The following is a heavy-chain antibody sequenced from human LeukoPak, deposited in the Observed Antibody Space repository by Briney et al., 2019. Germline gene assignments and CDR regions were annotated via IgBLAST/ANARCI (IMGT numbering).Heavy chain of an antibody. V-gene: IGHV3-48*03. D-gene: IGHD3-22*01. CDR3: VKPITMIVVVITGFDY. Sequence: GGSLRLSCAASGFTLSSYEMDWVRQAPGKGLEWVSYISRGGNIINYSDSVKGRFTISRDNSKNTLYLQMSSLRAEDTAVYYCVKPITMIVVVITGFDYWGQGTLVTVSS. J-gene: IGHJ4*02. CDR2: ISRGGNII. CDR1: GFTLSSYE.